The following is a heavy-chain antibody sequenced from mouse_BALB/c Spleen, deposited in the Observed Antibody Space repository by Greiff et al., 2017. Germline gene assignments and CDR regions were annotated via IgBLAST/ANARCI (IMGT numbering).Heavy chain of an antibody. CDR1: GFNIKDTY. J-gene: IGHJ2*01. CDR2: IDPANGNT. Sequence: DVQLVESGAELVKPGASVKLSCTASGFNIKDTYMHWVKQRPEQGLEWIGRIDPANGNTKYDPKFQGKATITADTSSNTAYLQLSSLTSEDTAVYYCAGGDVFDYWGQGTTLTVSS. V-gene: IGHV14-3*02. CDR3: AGGDVFDY.